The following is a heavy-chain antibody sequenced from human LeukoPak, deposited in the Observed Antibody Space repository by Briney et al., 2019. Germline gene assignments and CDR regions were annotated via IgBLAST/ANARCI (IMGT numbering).Heavy chain of an antibody. J-gene: IGHJ6*02. D-gene: IGHD6-13*01. Sequence: SETLSLTCSVSGGSISSYYWSWIRQPPGKGLEWIGYIYYSGSTNYNPSLKSRVTISVDTSKKQFSLKLSSVTAADTAVYYCAGGEYSSSWTSMDVWGQGTTVTVSS. CDR1: GGSISSYY. CDR2: IYYSGST. CDR3: AGGEYSSSWTSMDV. V-gene: IGHV4-59*08.